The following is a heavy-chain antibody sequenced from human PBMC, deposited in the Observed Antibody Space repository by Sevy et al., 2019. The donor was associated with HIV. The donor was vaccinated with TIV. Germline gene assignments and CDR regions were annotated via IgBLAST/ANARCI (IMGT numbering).Heavy chain of an antibody. V-gene: IGHV5-51*01. Sequence: GESLKISCKGSGYSFTSYWIGWVRQMPGKGLEWMGIIYPGDSDTRYSPSFQGQVTISADKSISTAYLQWSSLKASDTAMYYCARQFSNEGASGSLGYWGQGTLVTVSS. D-gene: IGHD3-10*01. CDR2: IYPGDSDT. J-gene: IGHJ4*02. CDR1: GYSFTSYW. CDR3: ARQFSNEGASGSLGY.